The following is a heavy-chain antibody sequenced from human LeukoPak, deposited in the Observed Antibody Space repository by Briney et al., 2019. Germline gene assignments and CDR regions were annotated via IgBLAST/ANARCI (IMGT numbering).Heavy chain of an antibody. J-gene: IGHJ6*04. Sequence: GGSLRLSCAASGFTFSSYSMNWVRQAPGKGLEWVSSISSSSSYIYYADSVKGQFTISRDNAKNSLYLQMNSLRAEDTAVYYCARDLSARRVVVAATPYYYYGMDVWGKGTTVTVSS. D-gene: IGHD2-15*01. CDR1: GFTFSSYS. CDR3: ARDLSARRVVVAATPYYYYGMDV. V-gene: IGHV3-21*01. CDR2: ISSSSSYI.